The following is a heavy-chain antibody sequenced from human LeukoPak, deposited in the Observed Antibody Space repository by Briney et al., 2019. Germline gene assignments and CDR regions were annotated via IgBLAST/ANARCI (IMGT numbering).Heavy chain of an antibody. J-gene: IGHJ6*02. CDR3: ARDPGYSSSPGPPLRYYYYGMDV. CDR2: IYYSGST. CDR1: GGSISSYY. D-gene: IGHD6-13*01. Sequence: SETLSLTCTVSGGSISSYYWSWIRQPPGKGLEWIGYIYYSGSTNYNPSLKSRVTISVDTSKNQFSLKLSSVTAADTAVYYCARDPGYSSSPGPPLRYYYYGMDVWGQGTTVTVSS. V-gene: IGHV4-59*01.